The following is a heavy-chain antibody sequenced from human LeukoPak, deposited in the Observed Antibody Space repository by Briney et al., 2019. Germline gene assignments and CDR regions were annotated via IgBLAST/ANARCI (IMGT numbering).Heavy chain of an antibody. Sequence: GGSLRLSCAASGFTFDDYGMSWVRQAPGKGLEWVSGINWNGGSTGYADSVKGRFTISRDNAKNSLYLQMNSLRAEDTALYYCARDVKYYDILTGYSPAGYYYGMDVWGQGTTVTVSS. V-gene: IGHV3-20*04. CDR3: ARDVKYYDILTGYSPAGYYYGMDV. D-gene: IGHD3-9*01. J-gene: IGHJ6*02. CDR2: INWNGGST. CDR1: GFTFDDYG.